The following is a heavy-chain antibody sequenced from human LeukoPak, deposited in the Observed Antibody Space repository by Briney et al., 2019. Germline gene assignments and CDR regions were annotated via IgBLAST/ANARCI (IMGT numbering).Heavy chain of an antibody. CDR2: ISGSGGST. D-gene: IGHD1-26*01. Sequence: GGSLRLSCAASGFTFSSYAMSWVRQAPGKRLEWVSAISGSGGSTYYADSVKGRFTISRDNSKNTLYLQMNSLRAEDTAVYYCAKDAAQWELLPVYFDYWGQGTLVTVSS. CDR1: GFTFSSYA. V-gene: IGHV3-23*01. CDR3: AKDAAQWELLPVYFDY. J-gene: IGHJ4*02.